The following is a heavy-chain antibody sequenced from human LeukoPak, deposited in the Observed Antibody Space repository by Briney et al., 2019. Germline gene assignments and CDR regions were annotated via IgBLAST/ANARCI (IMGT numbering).Heavy chain of an antibody. CDR1: GFTFSSYT. CDR3: AKALSASSYDY. V-gene: IGHV3-23*01. D-gene: IGHD2-2*01. J-gene: IGHJ4*02. Sequence: GGSLSLFCAPWGFTFSSYTMGWVRQAPGKGLEGVSDINSSCGTTYCADCVKGRFTISRDNSKNTLYLQMNSLRAEDTAVYYCAKALSASSYDYWGQGTLVTVSS. CDR2: INSSCGTT.